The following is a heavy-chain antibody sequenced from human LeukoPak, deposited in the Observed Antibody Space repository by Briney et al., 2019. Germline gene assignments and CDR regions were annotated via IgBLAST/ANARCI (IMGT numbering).Heavy chain of an antibody. CDR3: ARDLVRYCSSTSCPLDAFDI. V-gene: IGHV1-2*02. CDR2: XNXXXGGT. Sequence: ASVKVSCKASGYXXTXYXXXWVXXAPGQXLEXMGXXNXXXGGTNYAQKFQGRVTMTRDTSISTAYMELSRLRSDDTAVYYCARDLVRYCSSTSCPLDAFDIWGQGTMVTVSS. D-gene: IGHD2-2*01. CDR1: GYXXTXYX. J-gene: IGHJ3*02.